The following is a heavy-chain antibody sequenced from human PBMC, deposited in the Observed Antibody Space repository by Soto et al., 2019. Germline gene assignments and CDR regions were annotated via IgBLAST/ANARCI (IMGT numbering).Heavy chain of an antibody. CDR3: ARDLVFVDTAMVTDFDY. V-gene: IGHV1-69*13. CDR1: GGTFSGYA. D-gene: IGHD5-18*01. J-gene: IGHJ4*02. CDR2: IIPIFGTA. Sequence: SVKVSCKASGGTFSGYAISWVRQAPGQGLEWMGGIIPIFGTANYAQKFQGRVTITADESTSTAYMELSSLRSEDTAVYYCARDLVFVDTAMVTDFDYWGQGTLVTVSS.